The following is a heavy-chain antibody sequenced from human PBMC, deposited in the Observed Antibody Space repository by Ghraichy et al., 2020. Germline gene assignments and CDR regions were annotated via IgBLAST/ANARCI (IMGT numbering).Heavy chain of an antibody. CDR1: GFTFEDFA. CDR2: ISGAGGTT. CDR3: AKAGYPNPYVSGTSESVDY. Sequence: GGSLRLSCAGSGFTFEDFAMHWVRQPPGKGLEWVSLISGAGGTTYYADSVRGRFTISRDNTINSLYLQMNGLRTEDSALYYCAKAGYPNPYVSGTSESVDYWGQGALVTVSS. D-gene: IGHD1-26*01. V-gene: IGHV3-43*02. J-gene: IGHJ4*02.